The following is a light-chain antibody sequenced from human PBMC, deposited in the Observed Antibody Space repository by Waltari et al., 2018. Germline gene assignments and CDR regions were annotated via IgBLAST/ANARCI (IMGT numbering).Light chain of an antibody. V-gene: IGLV3-21*04. CDR2: YDN. CDR1: NIGSKS. J-gene: IGLJ2*01. Sequence: SFVLTQPPSVSVAPGKTARITCGGNNIGSKSVHWYQQKPGQAPVLVIYYDNDRPSGIPERLSGSNSGNTATLTITRVEAGDEAAYYCQLGDSSSDHVLFGGGTKLTVL. CDR3: QLGDSSSDHVL.